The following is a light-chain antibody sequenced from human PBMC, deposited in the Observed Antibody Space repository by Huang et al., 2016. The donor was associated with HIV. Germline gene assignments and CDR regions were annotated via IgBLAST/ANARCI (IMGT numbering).Light chain of an antibody. V-gene: IGKV1-27*01. CDR1: QDIGNF. CDR3: QRYDSAPRA. J-gene: IGKJ1*01. Sequence: DIQMTQSPSSLSASPGVRVTLSCRANQDIGNFLAWYQHKPGGVPRLLIYGASTFQSGVPSRFSGRGSGTDFTLTITSFQPDDVATYYCQRYDSAPRAFGQGTKVEI. CDR2: GAS.